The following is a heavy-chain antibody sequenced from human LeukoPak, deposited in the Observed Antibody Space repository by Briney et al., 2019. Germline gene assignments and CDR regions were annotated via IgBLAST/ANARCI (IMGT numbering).Heavy chain of an antibody. D-gene: IGHD6-13*01. CDR1: GYTFTNYG. CDR3: ARGGLAAAAAYYYYMDV. V-gene: IGHV1-18*01. J-gene: IGHJ6*03. Sequence: ASVKVSCKASGYTFTNYGINWVRQAPGQGLEWMGWISVYNGNTNYAQKLQGRVTMTTDTSTSTAYMELRSLRSDDTAVYYCARGGLAAAAAYYYYMDVWGKGTTVTVSS. CDR2: ISVYNGNT.